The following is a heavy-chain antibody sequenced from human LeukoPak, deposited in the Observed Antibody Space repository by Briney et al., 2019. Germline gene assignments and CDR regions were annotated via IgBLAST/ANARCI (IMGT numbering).Heavy chain of an antibody. V-gene: IGHV3-30-3*01. D-gene: IGHD3-22*01. CDR1: GFTFSSYA. Sequence: GGSLRLSCAASGFTFSSYAMHWVRQAPGKGLEWVAVISFDGRNKYYADSVKGRFIISRDNSKNTLYLRMNSLRAEDTAVYYCARAVRYYYDSSGYYNNWFDPWGQGTLVTVSS. CDR2: ISFDGRNK. J-gene: IGHJ5*02. CDR3: ARAVRYYYDSSGYYNNWFDP.